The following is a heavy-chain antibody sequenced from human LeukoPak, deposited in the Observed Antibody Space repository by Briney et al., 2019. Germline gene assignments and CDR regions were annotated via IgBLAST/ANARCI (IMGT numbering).Heavy chain of an antibody. CDR3: ATSGYSSSWGLDY. CDR2: IVWNSGSI. V-gene: IGHV3-9*01. Sequence: PGGSLRLSCAASGFTFGDYAMHWVRQAPGKGLEWVSGIVWNSGSIAYADSVKGRFTISRVNAKNSLYLQMNSLRAEDTAVYYCATSGYSSSWGLDYWGQGTLVTVSS. D-gene: IGHD6-13*01. J-gene: IGHJ4*02. CDR1: GFTFGDYA.